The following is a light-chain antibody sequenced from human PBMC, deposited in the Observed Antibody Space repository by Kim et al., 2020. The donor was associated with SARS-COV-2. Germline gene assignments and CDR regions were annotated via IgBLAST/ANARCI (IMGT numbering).Light chain of an antibody. V-gene: IGKV3D-15*01. CDR3: QQYNDWAET. J-gene: IGKJ1*01. CDR2: GAS. CDR1: QSVNTK. Sequence: EIVMTQSPATLSVSPGERPTLTCRASQSVNTKLAWYQQKGGRPPRILIYGASTRATGVPARFSGSGSGTDFTLTISSLQSEDFAVYYCQQYNDWAETFGQGTKVDIK.